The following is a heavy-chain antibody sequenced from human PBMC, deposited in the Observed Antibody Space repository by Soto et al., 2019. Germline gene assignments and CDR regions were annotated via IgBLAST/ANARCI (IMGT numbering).Heavy chain of an antibody. V-gene: IGHV4-31*03. CDR1: GGSISSGGYY. CDR2: IYYSGST. Sequence: PSETLSLTCTVSGGSISSGGYYWSWIRQHPGKGLEWIGYIYYSGSTYYNPSLKSRVTISVDTSKNQFSLKLSSVTAADTAVYYCARDLSWAGGVVWFDPWGQGTLVTVSS. CDR3: ARDLSWAGGVVWFDP. D-gene: IGHD3-16*01. J-gene: IGHJ5*02.